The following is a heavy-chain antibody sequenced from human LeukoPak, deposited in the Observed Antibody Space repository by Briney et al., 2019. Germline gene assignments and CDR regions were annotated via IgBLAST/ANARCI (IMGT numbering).Heavy chain of an antibody. V-gene: IGHV1-2*02. CDR2: INPDSGAT. CDR1: GYIFTGYY. CDR3: ARPVGSGSLSAFDI. Sequence: ASVKVSCKASGYIFTGYYMHWVRQAPGQGLEWMGWINPDSGATDYAQNFQGRVTVTRDTSISTAYMELSRLRSDDTAVYYCARPVGSGSLSAFDIWGQGTMVTVSS. D-gene: IGHD3-10*01. J-gene: IGHJ3*02.